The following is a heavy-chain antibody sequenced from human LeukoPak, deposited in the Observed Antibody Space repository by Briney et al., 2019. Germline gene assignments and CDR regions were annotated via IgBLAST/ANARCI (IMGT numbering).Heavy chain of an antibody. CDR1: GGSFSGYY. J-gene: IGHJ5*02. V-gene: IGHV4-34*01. CDR3: ARVWWLRPSDP. Sequence: SETLSLTCAVYGGSFSGYYWSWIRQPPGKGLEWIGEINHSGSTNYNPSLKSRVTISVDTSKNQFSLKLSSVTAADTAVYYCARVWWLRPSDPWGQGTLVTVSS. CDR2: INHSGST. D-gene: IGHD2-15*01.